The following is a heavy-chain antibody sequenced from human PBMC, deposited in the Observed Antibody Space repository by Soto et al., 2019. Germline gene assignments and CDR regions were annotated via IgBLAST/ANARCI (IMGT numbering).Heavy chain of an antibody. CDR1: GYNFAGYW. J-gene: IGHJ4*02. CDR3: ERGGVSTRTFDY. D-gene: IGHD3-3*01. CDR2: IYTSDSDT. Sequence: GDSLKISCKGSGYNFAGYWIAWVRQMPGKGLEVMGIIYTSDSDTRYRQSFQGQVTISADKSISSAYLPWSSLRASDTAMYYCERGGVSTRTFDYWGQGTSVTVSS. V-gene: IGHV5-51*03.